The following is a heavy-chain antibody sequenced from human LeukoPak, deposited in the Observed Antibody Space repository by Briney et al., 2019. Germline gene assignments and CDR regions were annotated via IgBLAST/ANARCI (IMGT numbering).Heavy chain of an antibody. CDR3: ARGVDFRSGYVNYFDY. V-gene: IGHV1-69*05. D-gene: IGHD3-3*01. Sequence: ASVKVSCKASGGTFSSYAITWVRQAPGQGLEWMGGIIPIFGTANYAQKFQGRVTITTDESTSTAYMELSSLRSEDTAVYYCARGVDFRSGYVNYFDYWGQGTLVTVSS. CDR1: GGTFSSYA. J-gene: IGHJ4*02. CDR2: IIPIFGTA.